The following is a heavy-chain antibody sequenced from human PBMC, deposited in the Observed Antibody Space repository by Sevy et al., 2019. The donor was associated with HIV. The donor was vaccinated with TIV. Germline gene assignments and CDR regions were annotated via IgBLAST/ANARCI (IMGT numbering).Heavy chain of an antibody. CDR1: GFSISGYG. J-gene: IGHJ4*02. V-gene: IGHV3-33*01. D-gene: IGHD6-19*01. CDR3: AREDIRVAGIGYYFDS. CDR2: IWYDGTNK. Sequence: GGSLRLSCAASGFSISGYGMHWVRQAPGKGLEWVAVIWYDGTNKEYADSVKGRFTITRDKSKNTLYLQMNSLRAEDTAVYYCAREDIRVAGIGYYFDSWGQGTLVTVSS.